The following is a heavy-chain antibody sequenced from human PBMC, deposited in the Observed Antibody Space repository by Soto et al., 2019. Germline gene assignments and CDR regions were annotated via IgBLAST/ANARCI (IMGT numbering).Heavy chain of an antibody. CDR2: ISSSSSYI. D-gene: IGHD6-13*01. CDR3: ANRGAWHSSSSEYYYGMDV. Sequence: EVPLVESGGGLVKPGGSLRLSCAASGFTFSSYSMNWVRQAPGKGLEWVSSISSSSSYIYYADSVKGRFTISRDNAKNSLYLQMNSLRAEDTAVYYCANRGAWHSSSSEYYYGMDVWGQGTTVTVSS. CDR1: GFTFSSYS. J-gene: IGHJ6*02. V-gene: IGHV3-21*01.